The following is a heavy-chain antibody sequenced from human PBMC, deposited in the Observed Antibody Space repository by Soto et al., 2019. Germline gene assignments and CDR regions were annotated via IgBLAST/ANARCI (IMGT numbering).Heavy chain of an antibody. V-gene: IGHV4-39*01. J-gene: IGHJ4*02. D-gene: IGHD3-22*01. CDR3: AGLYPYESSGYHLNY. CDR2: IYYTGNT. Sequence: SETLSLTCKVSGGSISSSTYYWGWFRQPPGKGLEYIAIIYYTGNTFYNPSLKSRVTISVDTSKNQFSLKLRSVTAADTAVFYCAGLYPYESSGYHLNYWGQGALVTVSS. CDR1: GGSISSSTYY.